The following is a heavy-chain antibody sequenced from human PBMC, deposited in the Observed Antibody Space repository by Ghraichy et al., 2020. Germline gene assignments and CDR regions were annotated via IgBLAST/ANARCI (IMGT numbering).Heavy chain of an antibody. CDR2: ISGSGGST. CDR3: AKGVAAAGTRPPYYFDY. J-gene: IGHJ4*02. D-gene: IGHD6-13*01. CDR1: GFTFSSYA. Sequence: GESLNISCAASGFTFSSYAMSWVRQAPGKGLEWVSAISGSGGSTYYADSVKGRFTISRDNSKNTLYLQMNSLRAEDTAVYYCAKGVAAAGTRPPYYFDYWGQGTLVTVSS. V-gene: IGHV3-23*01.